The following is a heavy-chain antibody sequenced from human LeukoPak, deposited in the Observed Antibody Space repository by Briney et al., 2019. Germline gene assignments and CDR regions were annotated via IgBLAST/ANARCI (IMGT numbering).Heavy chain of an antibody. Sequence: ASVKVSCKASGYTFTSYGISWMRQAPGQGLEWMGWISAYNGNTNYAQKLQGRVTMTTDTSTSTAYMELRSLRSDDTAVYYCARDVDNISMVRGVILFDYWGQGALVTVSS. CDR2: ISAYNGNT. CDR1: GYTFTSYG. J-gene: IGHJ4*02. CDR3: ARDVDNISMVRGVILFDY. V-gene: IGHV1-18*01. D-gene: IGHD3-10*01.